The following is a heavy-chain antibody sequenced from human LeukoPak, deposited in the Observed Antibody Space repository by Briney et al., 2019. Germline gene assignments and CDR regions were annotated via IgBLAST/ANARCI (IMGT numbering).Heavy chain of an antibody. D-gene: IGHD3-9*01. CDR1: GGSLSGYY. Sequence: PSETLSPTFTVSGGSLSGYYWSWIRQPPGKGLGVIGYIYDSGSTNYNPSLKSRVTISVDTSKNQFSLKLSSVTAADTAVYYCARDKRYFDPYLDYWGHGTLVTVSS. J-gene: IGHJ4*01. CDR2: IYDSGST. CDR3: ARDKRYFDPYLDY. V-gene: IGHV4-59*01.